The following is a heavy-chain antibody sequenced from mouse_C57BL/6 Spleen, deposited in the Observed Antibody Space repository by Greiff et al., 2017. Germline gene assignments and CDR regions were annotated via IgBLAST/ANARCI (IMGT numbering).Heavy chain of an antibody. CDR1: GFTFSSYA. J-gene: IGHJ4*01. Sequence: EVQLMESGAGLVKPGGSLKLSCAASGFTFSSYAMSWVRQTPEKRLEWVAYIIRGGDYTYSADTVKGRFTISRDNARNTLYLQMSSLKSEDTAMYYCTRDLLSNDYDDALDYWGQGTSVTVSS. CDR3: TRDLLSNDYDDALDY. D-gene: IGHD2-4*01. CDR2: IIRGGDYT. V-gene: IGHV5-9-1*02.